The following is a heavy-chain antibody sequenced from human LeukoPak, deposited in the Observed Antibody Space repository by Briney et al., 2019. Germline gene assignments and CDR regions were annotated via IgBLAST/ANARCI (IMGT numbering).Heavy chain of an antibody. CDR3: VRDTLLGRGGDY. Sequence: PGGSLRLSCAASGFTVSSNYMSWVRQAPGKGLEWVSSISGSSNYIYYADSVKGRFTISRDNAKNSLYLQMNSLRAEDTAVYYCVRDTLLGRGGDYWGQGTLVTVSS. J-gene: IGHJ4*02. D-gene: IGHD2-15*01. CDR1: GFTVSSNY. CDR2: ISGSSNYI. V-gene: IGHV3-21*01.